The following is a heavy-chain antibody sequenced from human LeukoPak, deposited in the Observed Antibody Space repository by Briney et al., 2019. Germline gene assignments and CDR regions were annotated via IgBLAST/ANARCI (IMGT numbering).Heavy chain of an antibody. CDR1: GFTFSSYA. Sequence: GGSLRLSCAASGFTFSSYAMHWVRQAPGKGLEWVAVISYDGSNKYYADSVKSRFTISRDNSKNTLYLQMNSLRAEDTAVYYCARYHCTSSSCYRAYDYWGQGSLVIVSS. CDR2: ISYDGSNK. D-gene: IGHD2-2*02. J-gene: IGHJ4*02. CDR3: ARYHCTSSSCYRAYDY. V-gene: IGHV3-30*04.